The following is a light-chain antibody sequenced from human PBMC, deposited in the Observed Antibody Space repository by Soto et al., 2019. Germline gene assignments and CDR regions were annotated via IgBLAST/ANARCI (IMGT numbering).Light chain of an antibody. J-gene: IGLJ2*01. CDR1: SGDVGGYNF. V-gene: IGLV2-14*03. CDR2: DVN. CDR3: CSYSGSSALVV. Sequence: QSVLTQPASVSGSPGQSIAISCTGTSGDVGGYNFVSWYQQHPGKAPKLMIYDVNIRPSGVSNRFSGSKSGNTASLTISGLQAEDEADYYCCSYSGSSALVVFGGGTKLTVL.